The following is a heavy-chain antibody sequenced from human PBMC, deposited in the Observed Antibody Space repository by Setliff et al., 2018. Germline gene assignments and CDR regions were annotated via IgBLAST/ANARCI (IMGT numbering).Heavy chain of an antibody. V-gene: IGHV4-39*07. Sequence: SETLSLTCTVSGGSISRSSYYWGWIRQPPGKGLEWIGSIYHTGTTYYNPSLRSRVTISVDTSKNQFSLRLSSVTAADTAVYFCARDYGPNDYWGQGSLVTVSS. CDR3: ARDYGPNDY. CDR1: GGSISRSSYY. CDR2: IYHTGTT. D-gene: IGHD3-16*01. J-gene: IGHJ4*02.